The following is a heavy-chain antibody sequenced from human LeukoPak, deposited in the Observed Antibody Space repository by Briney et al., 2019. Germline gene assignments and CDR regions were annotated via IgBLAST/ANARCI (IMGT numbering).Heavy chain of an antibody. J-gene: IGHJ4*02. CDR1: GFTFSSYS. D-gene: IGHD6-19*01. CDR3: ARDGYSSGWYLGYFDY. CDR2: ISSSSSYI. V-gene: IGHV3-21*05. Sequence: GGSLRLSCAASGFTFSSYSMNWVRQAPGKGLEWVSYISSSSSYIYYADSVKGRFTISRDNAKNSLYLQMNSLRAEDTAVYYCARDGYSSGWYLGYFDYWGQGTLVTVSS.